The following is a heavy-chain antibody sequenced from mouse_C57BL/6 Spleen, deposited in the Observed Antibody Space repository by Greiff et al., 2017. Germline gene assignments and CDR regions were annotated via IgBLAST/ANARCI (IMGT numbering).Heavy chain of an antibody. CDR1: GYTFTSYW. Sequence: QVQLQQPGAELVRPGTSVKLSCKASGYTFTSYWMHWVKQRPGKGLEWIGQIYPGDGDTNYNGKFKGKATLTADKSSSTAYMQLSSLTSEDSAVYFCARGPLTPFDYWGQGTTLTVSS. V-gene: IGHV1-80*01. CDR3: ARGPLTPFDY. CDR2: IYPGDGDT. J-gene: IGHJ2*01.